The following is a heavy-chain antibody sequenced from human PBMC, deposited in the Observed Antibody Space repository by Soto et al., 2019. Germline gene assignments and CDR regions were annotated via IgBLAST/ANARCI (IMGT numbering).Heavy chain of an antibody. CDR1: GGSISSSSYY. J-gene: IGHJ6*02. D-gene: IGHD3-3*01. CDR3: ARITRFLEWGWPYYYYYGMDV. CDR2: IYYSGST. V-gene: IGHV4-39*01. Sequence: SETLSLTCTVSGGSISSSSYYWGWIRQPPGKGLEWIGSIYYSGSTYYNPSLKSRVTISVDTSKNQFSLKLSSVTAADTAVYYCARITRFLEWGWPYYYYYGMDVWGQGTTVTVSS.